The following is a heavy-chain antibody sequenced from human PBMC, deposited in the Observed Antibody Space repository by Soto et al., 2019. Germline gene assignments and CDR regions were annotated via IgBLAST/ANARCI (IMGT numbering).Heavy chain of an antibody. V-gene: IGHV4-34*01. J-gene: IGHJ5*02. CDR2: INHSGST. CDR1: GGSFSGYY. Sequence: SETLSLTCAVYGGSFSGYYWSWIRQPPGKGLEWIGEINHSGSTNYNPSLKSRVTISVDTSKNQFSLKLSSVTAADTAVYYCARGGGLVVVTAIRNWFDPWDQGTLVTVSS. D-gene: IGHD2-21*02. CDR3: ARGGGLVVVTAIRNWFDP.